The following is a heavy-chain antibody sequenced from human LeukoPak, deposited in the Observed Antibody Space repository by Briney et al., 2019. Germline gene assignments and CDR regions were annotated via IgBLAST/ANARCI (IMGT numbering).Heavy chain of an antibody. CDR1: GFTFDDYG. CDR3: AKIKNWGPLVYYFDY. J-gene: IGHJ4*02. V-gene: IGHV3-20*04. D-gene: IGHD7-27*01. Sequence: PGGSLRLSCAASGFTFDDYGMSWVRQAPGKGLEWVSGINWNGGSTGYADSVKGRFTISRDNSKNTLYLQMNSLRAEDTAVYYCAKIKNWGPLVYYFDYWGQGTLVTVSS. CDR2: INWNGGST.